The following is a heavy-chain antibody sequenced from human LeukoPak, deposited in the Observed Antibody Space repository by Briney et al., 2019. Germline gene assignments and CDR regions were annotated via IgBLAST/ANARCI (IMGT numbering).Heavy chain of an antibody. CDR2: IKSKTDGGTT. V-gene: IGHV3-15*01. J-gene: IGHJ4*02. CDR1: GFTFSNAW. D-gene: IGHD1-1*01. Sequence: PGGSLRLSCAASGFTFSNAWMSWVRQAPGKGLEWVGRIKSKTDGGTTDYAAPVKGRFTISRDDSKNTLYLQMNSLKTEDTAVYYCTTDTQRVPPYYFDYWGQGTLVTVSS. CDR3: TTDTQRVPPYYFDY.